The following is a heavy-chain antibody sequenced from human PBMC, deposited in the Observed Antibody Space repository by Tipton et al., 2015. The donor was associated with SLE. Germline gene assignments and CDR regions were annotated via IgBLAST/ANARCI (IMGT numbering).Heavy chain of an antibody. CDR1: GGSMSYHY. D-gene: IGHD1-26*01. CDR3: ASLVGAARGAEYFQH. CDR2: IYYSGST. J-gene: IGHJ1*01. V-gene: IGHV4-59*08. Sequence: TLSLTCSVSGGSMSYHYWSWIRQPPGKGLELIGYIYYSGSTNYNPSLKSRVTISIDTSKNQFSLKVSSVTAADTAVYYCASLVGAARGAEYFQHWGHGTLVTVSS.